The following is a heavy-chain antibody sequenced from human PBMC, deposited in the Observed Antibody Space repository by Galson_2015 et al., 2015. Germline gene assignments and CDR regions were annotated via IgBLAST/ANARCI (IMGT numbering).Heavy chain of an antibody. J-gene: IGHJ4*02. Sequence: SVKVSCKAAGYTFTSYYMHWVRQAPGQGLEWMGIINPSGGSTSYAQKFQGRVTMTRDTSTSTVYMELSSLRSEDTAVYYCARIIAVAGYFDYWGQGTLVTVSS. CDR2: INPSGGST. D-gene: IGHD6-19*01. CDR3: ARIIAVAGYFDY. CDR1: GYTFTSYY. V-gene: IGHV1-46*01.